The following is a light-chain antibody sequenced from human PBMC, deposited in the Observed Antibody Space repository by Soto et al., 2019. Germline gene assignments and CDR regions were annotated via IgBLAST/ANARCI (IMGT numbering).Light chain of an antibody. Sequence: QMTQSPSSLSASVGDRVTITCRASQSISTYLNWYQQKPGKAPRLLIYDASSLLSGVPSRFSGSGSGTDFTLTIASLQPEDFSTYYCQQSDSTPYTFGQGTKV. CDR1: QSISTY. CDR3: QQSDSTPYT. CDR2: DAS. V-gene: IGKV1-39*01. J-gene: IGKJ2*01.